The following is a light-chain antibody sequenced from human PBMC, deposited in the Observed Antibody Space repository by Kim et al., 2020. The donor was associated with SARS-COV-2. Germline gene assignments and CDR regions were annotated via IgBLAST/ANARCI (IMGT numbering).Light chain of an antibody. J-gene: IGKJ1*01. CDR2: LGS. Sequence: VLMTQSPLSLPVTPGEPASISCRSSQSLLHSNGYNSVDWYFQRPGQSPQLLIYLGSYRASGVPDRFSGSGSGTDFSLKISRVEAEDVGIYYCMQALETPRTFGQRTTVDIQ. CDR1: QSLLHSNGYNS. V-gene: IGKV2-28*01. CDR3: MQALETPRT.